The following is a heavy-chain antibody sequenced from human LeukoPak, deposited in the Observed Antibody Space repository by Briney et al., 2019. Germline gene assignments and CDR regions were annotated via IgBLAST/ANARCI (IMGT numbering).Heavy chain of an antibody. CDR2: IYGDNAA. J-gene: IGHJ4*01. CDR1: ALNFTTNY. Sequence: GGSVRLSCAASALNFTTNYMTWVRQAPGKGLEWVSLIYGDNAAYYSESVRGRFIISRDSLKNTLFLQMNSLRAEDTAVYYCVSSTGQQFIPYDYWGHGTHVTVSS. CDR3: VSSTGQQFIPYDY. D-gene: IGHD6-13*01. V-gene: IGHV3-66*02.